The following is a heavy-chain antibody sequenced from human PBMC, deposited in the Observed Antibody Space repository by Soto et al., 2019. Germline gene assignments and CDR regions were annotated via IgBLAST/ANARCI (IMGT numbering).Heavy chain of an antibody. CDR3: ARDLCFGGGRSWYYIDF. Sequence: QVELVESGGGVVQPGRSLRLSCAASGFTFTTYAIHWVRQAPGKGLEWVAVISNDGRGKYYADSVKGGFTISRDNSKNTLYLRMNSLRSHDTAVYYCARDLCFGGGRSWYYIDFWGRGALLTVSS. D-gene: IGHD3-3*01. CDR1: GFTFTTYA. J-gene: IGHJ4*01. V-gene: IGHV3-30*04. CDR2: ISNDGRGK.